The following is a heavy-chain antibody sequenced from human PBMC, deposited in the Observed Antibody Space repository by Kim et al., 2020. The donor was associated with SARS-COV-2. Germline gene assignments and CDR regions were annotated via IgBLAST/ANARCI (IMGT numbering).Heavy chain of an antibody. CDR1: GFTFSSYS. J-gene: IGHJ4*02. D-gene: IGHD3-22*01. Sequence: GGSLRLSCAASGFTFSSYSMNWVRQAPGKGLEWVSSISSSSSYIYYADSVKGRFTISRDNAKNSLYLQMNSLRAEDTAVYYCARGRYKYYYDSSGSIRGYYFDYWGQGTLVTVSS. CDR2: ISSSSSYI. CDR3: ARGRYKYYYDSSGSIRGYYFDY. V-gene: IGHV3-21*01.